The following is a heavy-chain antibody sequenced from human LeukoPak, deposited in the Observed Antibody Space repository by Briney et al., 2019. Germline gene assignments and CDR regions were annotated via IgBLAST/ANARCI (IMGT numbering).Heavy chain of an antibody. J-gene: IGHJ5*02. CDR3: SRRRAWLVRNWFDP. D-gene: IGHD6-19*01. Sequence: ASVKVSCKASGYTFTSYGISWVRQAPGQGLEWMGWISAYNGNTNYAQKLQGRVTMTTDTSTSTAYMELRSLRSDDTAVYYCSRRRAWLVRNWFDPWGQGTLVTVSS. V-gene: IGHV1-18*01. CDR2: ISAYNGNT. CDR1: GYTFTSYG.